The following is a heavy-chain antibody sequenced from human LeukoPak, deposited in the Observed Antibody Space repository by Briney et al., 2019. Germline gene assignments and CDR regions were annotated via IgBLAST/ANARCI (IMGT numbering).Heavy chain of an antibody. CDR1: GSTFSSYA. CDR3: ARLDDVSYYYYMDV. V-gene: IGHV3-64*01. Sequence: GGSLRLSCAASGSTFSSYAMHWVRQAPGKGLEYVSAISSNGGSTYYANSVKGRFTISRDNSKNTLYLQMGSLKASDTAIYYCARLDDVSYYYYMDVWGKGTTVTISS. D-gene: IGHD1-1*01. J-gene: IGHJ6*03. CDR2: ISSNGGST.